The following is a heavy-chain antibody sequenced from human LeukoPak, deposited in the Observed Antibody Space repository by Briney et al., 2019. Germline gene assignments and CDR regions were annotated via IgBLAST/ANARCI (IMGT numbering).Heavy chain of an antibody. CDR1: GFXXXSYG. CDR2: ISYDGSNK. CDR3: AKDEDGYSYGDY. J-gene: IGHJ4*02. V-gene: IGHV3-30*18. D-gene: IGHD5-18*01. Sequence: LXLXXXXYGFXXXSYGMNWVRQAPGKGLEWVADISYDGSNKYYADSVKRRFTISRDNSKNTLYLQMNSLRAEDTAVYYCAKDEDGYSYGDYWGQGTLATVSS.